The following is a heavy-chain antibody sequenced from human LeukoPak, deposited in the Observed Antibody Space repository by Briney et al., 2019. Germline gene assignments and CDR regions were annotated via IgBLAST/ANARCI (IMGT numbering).Heavy chain of an antibody. CDR2: IYHSGNT. CDR1: GYSISSGYY. J-gene: IGHJ5*02. V-gene: IGHV4-38-2*02. Sequence: PSETLSLTCTVSGYSISSGYYWGWIRQPPGKGLEWIGSIYHSGNTYYNPSLKSRVSISVDTSKNQFSLKLSPVTAADTAVYYCARDGRTGAVAGPNWFDPWGQGTLVTVSS. D-gene: IGHD6-19*01. CDR3: ARDGRTGAVAGPNWFDP.